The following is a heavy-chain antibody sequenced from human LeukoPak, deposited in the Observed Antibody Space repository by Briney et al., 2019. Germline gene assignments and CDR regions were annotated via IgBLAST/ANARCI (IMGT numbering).Heavy chain of an antibody. Sequence: PSETLSLTCTVPGGSISNKYWSWIRQPPGKGLEGIGRIYTSGSTNYNPSLKSRVTMSVDTSKNQFSLKLSSVTAADTAVYYCARGLRGVIFDYWGQGTLVTVSS. CDR3: ARGLRGVIFDY. J-gene: IGHJ4*02. D-gene: IGHD3-10*01. CDR2: IYTSGST. V-gene: IGHV4-4*07. CDR1: GGSISNKY.